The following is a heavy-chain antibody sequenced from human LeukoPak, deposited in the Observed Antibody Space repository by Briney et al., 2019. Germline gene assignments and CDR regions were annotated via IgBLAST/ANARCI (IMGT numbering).Heavy chain of an antibody. D-gene: IGHD4-23*01. Sequence: SETLSLTCAVYGGSFSGYYWTWIRQPPGKGLEWIGEIDDYRSTNYNPSLKSRVTLSIDTSKTQFSLNLNSVTAADTAIYYCARRGGGNFPYFFDYWGRGSLVSVCS. J-gene: IGHJ4*02. V-gene: IGHV4-34*01. CDR1: GGSFSGYY. CDR2: IDDYRST. CDR3: ARRGGGNFPYFFDY.